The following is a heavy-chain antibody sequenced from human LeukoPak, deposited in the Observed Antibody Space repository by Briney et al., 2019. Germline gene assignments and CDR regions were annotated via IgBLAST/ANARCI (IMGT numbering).Heavy chain of an antibody. CDR3: ARLGIAVAGNRAFDI. J-gene: IGHJ3*02. CDR1: GGSISSNNYY. CDR2: IYYSGST. Sequence: SETLSLTCTVSGGSISSNNYYWGWIRQPPGKGLEWIGSIYYSGSTYYNPSLKSQVIISVDTSKNQFSLKLSSVTAADTAVYYCARLGIAVAGNRAFDIWGQGTMVTVSS. D-gene: IGHD6-19*01. V-gene: IGHV4-39*01.